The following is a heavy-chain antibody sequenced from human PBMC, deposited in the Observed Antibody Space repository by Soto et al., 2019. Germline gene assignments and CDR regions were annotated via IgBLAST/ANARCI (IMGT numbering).Heavy chain of an antibody. CDR2: IYPGDSDT. CDR1: GYSFTSYW. CDR3: AASIFYYGMDV. V-gene: IGHV5-51*01. Sequence: RGSLKISCKGSGYSFTSYWIGWVRQMPGKGLEWMGIIYPGDSDTKYNPSFQGQVTISADKSITTTYLRWTSLKASDTAIYYCAASIFYYGMDVWGQGTTVTVS. J-gene: IGHJ6*02.